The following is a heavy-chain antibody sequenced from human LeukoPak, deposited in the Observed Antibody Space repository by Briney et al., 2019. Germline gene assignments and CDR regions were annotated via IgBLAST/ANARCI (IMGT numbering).Heavy chain of an antibody. CDR2: IYYSGST. V-gene: IGHV4-39*07. CDR3: ARGGIAAAGTFQEFDY. Sequence: SETLSLTCTVSDGSISSSSYYWGWIRQPPGKGLEWIGNIYYSGSTYYNPSLKSRVTISVDTSKNQFSLKLSSVTAADTAVYYCARGGIAAAGTFQEFDYWGQGTLVTVSS. D-gene: IGHD6-13*01. CDR1: DGSISSSSYY. J-gene: IGHJ4*02.